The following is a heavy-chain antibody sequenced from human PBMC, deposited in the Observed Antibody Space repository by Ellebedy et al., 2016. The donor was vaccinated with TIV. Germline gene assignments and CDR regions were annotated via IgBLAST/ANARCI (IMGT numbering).Heavy chain of an antibody. CDR3: ARRGQWELDYFQF. V-gene: IGHV5-10-1*01. CDR1: GYSSDSW. CDR2: IDPSDSYT. D-gene: IGHD1-26*01. Sequence: PGGSLRLSCQDSGYSSDSWIGWVRQMPGKGLEWMGRIDPSDSYTNYNPSFEDRVTISVDESMKTVFLQWSNLKASDTGTYFCARRGQWELDYFQFWGQGTRVTVSS. J-gene: IGHJ1*01.